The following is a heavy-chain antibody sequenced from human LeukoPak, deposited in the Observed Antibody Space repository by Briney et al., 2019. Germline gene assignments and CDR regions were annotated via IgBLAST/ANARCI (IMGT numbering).Heavy chain of an antibody. V-gene: IGHV1-8*01. D-gene: IGHD3-22*01. J-gene: IGHJ5*02. Sequence: GASVKVSCKASGYTFTSYDIIWVRQATGQGLEWMGWMNPNSGNTGYAQKFQGRVTMTRDTSISTAYMELSSLTSEDTAVYYCARVYHYDSRDNWFDPWGQGTLVTVSS. CDR1: GYTFTSYD. CDR3: ARVYHYDSRDNWFDP. CDR2: MNPNSGNT.